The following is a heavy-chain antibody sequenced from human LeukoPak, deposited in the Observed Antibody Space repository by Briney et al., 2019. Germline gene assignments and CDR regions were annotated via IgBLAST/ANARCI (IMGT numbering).Heavy chain of an antibody. Sequence: GGSLRLSCAASGFTFDDYSIHWVRQAPGKGLEWVSFISWDGVSTYYADSVKGRFTISRDNSKNTLYLQMNSLRAEDTAVYYCARLWMATKIFDYWGQGTLVTVSS. V-gene: IGHV3-43*01. D-gene: IGHD5-24*01. CDR1: GFTFDDYS. J-gene: IGHJ4*02. CDR2: ISWDGVST. CDR3: ARLWMATKIFDY.